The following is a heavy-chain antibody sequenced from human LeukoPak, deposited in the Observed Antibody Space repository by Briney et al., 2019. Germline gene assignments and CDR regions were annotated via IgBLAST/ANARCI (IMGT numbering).Heavy chain of an antibody. J-gene: IGHJ4*02. Sequence: SEALSLTCTVSDYSISSDFYWGWIRQPPGKGLEWIGSIYHSGSTYYNPSLKSRVTISVDTSKNQFSLKLSSVTAADTAVYYCARAEGGEYYFDYWGQGTLVTVSS. V-gene: IGHV4-38-2*02. CDR3: ARAEGGEYYFDY. CDR2: IYHSGST. CDR1: DYSISSDFY. D-gene: IGHD3-16*01.